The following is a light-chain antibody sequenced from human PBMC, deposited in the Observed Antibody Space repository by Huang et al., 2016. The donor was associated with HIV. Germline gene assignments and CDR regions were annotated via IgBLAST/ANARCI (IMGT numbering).Light chain of an antibody. Sequence: EIVLTQSPATLSLSPGERATLSCRASQSVSSYIAWYQQKPDQAPRLLIYDASNRATGIPARFSGSGSGTDFTLTISILEPEDFAVYYCQQRSNGGITFGRGTRLEIK. CDR3: QQRSNGGIT. V-gene: IGKV3-11*01. CDR1: QSVSSY. CDR2: DAS. J-gene: IGKJ5*01.